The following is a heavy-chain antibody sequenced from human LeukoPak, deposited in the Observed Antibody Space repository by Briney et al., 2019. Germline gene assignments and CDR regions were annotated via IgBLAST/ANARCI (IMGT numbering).Heavy chain of an antibody. J-gene: IGHJ4*02. V-gene: IGHV3-7*03. CDR3: ARSRTVAGNPLDY. CDR2: INPDENEE. D-gene: IGHD6-19*01. Sequence: GESLRLSCAASGFTLSNFWMSCVRQAPGRGLEWVANINPDENEEYYEDSVKGRFSISRDNADNSLYLHMNTLRAEDTAVYYCARSRTVAGNPLDYWGQGTLVTVSS. CDR1: GFTLSNFW.